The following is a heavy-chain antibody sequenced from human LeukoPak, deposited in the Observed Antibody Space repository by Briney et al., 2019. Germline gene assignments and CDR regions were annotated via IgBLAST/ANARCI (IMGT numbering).Heavy chain of an antibody. CDR1: GYTFTSYA. V-gene: IGHV1-3*01. CDR3: AREDGDYVFDY. D-gene: IGHD4-17*01. Sequence: ASVKVSCKAPGYTFTSYAMHWVRQAPGQRLEWMGWINAGNGNTKYSQKFQGRVTITRDTSASTAYMELSSLRSEDTAVYYCAREDGDYVFDYWGQGTLVTVSS. CDR2: INAGNGNT. J-gene: IGHJ4*02.